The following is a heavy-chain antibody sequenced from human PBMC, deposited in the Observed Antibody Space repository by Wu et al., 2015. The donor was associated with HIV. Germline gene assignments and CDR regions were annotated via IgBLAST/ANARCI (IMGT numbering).Heavy chain of an antibody. V-gene: IGHV1-2*02. J-gene: IGHJ4*02. CDR1: GYTFTDYY. CDR2: MAPNSDVT. D-gene: IGHD1-20*01. CDR3: ATYGPGYNWMYK. Sequence: QVQLVQSGAEVKKPGASVKVSCKASGYTFTDYYMHWVRQGPGQGLEWMGWMAPNSDVTKYTPKLQCRVTMTRDTSISTAYMELNSLTSDDTAVYYCATYGPGYNWMYKWGQGTLVTVSS.